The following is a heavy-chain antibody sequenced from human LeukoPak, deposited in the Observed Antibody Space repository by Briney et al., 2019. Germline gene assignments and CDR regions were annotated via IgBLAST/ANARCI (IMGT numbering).Heavy chain of an antibody. V-gene: IGHV3-48*02. CDR3: ARGPAAAIDY. Sequence: PGGALRHSSANPVFTFSTYSMNRVRQALRERLEWISYISSSTIYYADSVKGRFTISRDNDKKSLYLQMNSLRDEDTAVYYCARGPAAAIDYWGQGTLVIVSS. J-gene: IGHJ4*02. D-gene: IGHD2-2*01. CDR1: VFTFSTYS. CDR2: ISSSTI.